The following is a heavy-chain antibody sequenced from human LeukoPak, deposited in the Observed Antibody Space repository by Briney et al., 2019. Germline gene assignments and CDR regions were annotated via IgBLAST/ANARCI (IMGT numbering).Heavy chain of an antibody. V-gene: IGHV3-20*04. CDR2: INWNGGST. J-gene: IGHJ6*04. CDR3: AELGITMIGGV. CDR1: GFTFDDYG. Sequence: PGGSLRLSCAASGFTFDDYGMSWVRHAPGKGLEWVSGINWNGGSTGYADSVKGRFTISRDNDKNSLNLQMSSLRAEDTAVYYCAELGITMIGGVWGKGTTVTISS. D-gene: IGHD3-10*02.